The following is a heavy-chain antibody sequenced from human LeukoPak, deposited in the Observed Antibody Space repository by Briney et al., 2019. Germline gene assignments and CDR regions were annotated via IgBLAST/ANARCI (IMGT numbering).Heavy chain of an antibody. V-gene: IGHV1-69*05. Sequence: SVKVSCKASGGTFSSYAISWVRQAPGQGLEWMGGIIPIFGTANYAQKFQGRVTITTGESTSTAYMELSSLRSEDTAVYYCATSDPYSSTYYYYYYYMDVWGKGTTVTVSS. CDR1: GGTFSSYA. CDR3: ATSDPYSSTYYYYYYYMDV. CDR2: IIPIFGTA. J-gene: IGHJ6*03. D-gene: IGHD6-13*01.